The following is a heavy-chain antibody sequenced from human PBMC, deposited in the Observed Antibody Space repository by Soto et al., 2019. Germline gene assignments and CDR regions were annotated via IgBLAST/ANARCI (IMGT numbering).Heavy chain of an antibody. D-gene: IGHD4-17*01. V-gene: IGHV4-59*01. CDR2: IYSSGTT. Sequence: PSETLSLTCTVSGGSISSYFWSWIRQSPGKGLEWITHIYSSGTTNYNPSLKSRVTISVDTSKNQFSLKLRSVTAADTAVHYCATDYGDYVGAFDIWGQGTMVTVSS. CDR1: GGSISSYF. J-gene: IGHJ3*02. CDR3: ATDYGDYVGAFDI.